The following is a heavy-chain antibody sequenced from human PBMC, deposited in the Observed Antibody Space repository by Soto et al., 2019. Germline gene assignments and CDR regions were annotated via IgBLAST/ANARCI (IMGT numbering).Heavy chain of an antibody. J-gene: IGHJ4*02. Sequence: QITLKESGPTLVKPTQTLTLTCTFSGFSLSTSGVGVGWIRQPPGKALEWLALIYWDDDKRYSPSLKSRLTITNDTSKNQVVLTMTNMDPVDTASYYCALLGYSSSWYLSYSDYWGQGTLVTASS. CDR3: ALLGYSSSWYLSYSDY. D-gene: IGHD6-13*01. V-gene: IGHV2-5*02. CDR2: IYWDDDK. CDR1: GFSLSTSGVG.